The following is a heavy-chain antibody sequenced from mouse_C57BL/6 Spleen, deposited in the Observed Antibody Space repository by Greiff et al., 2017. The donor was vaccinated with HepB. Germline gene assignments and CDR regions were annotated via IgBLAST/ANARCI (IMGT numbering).Heavy chain of an antibody. Sequence: QVQLQQSGPGLVQPSQSLSITCTVSGFSLTSYGVHWVRQSPGKGLEWLGVIWSGGSTDYNAAFISRLSISKDNSKSQVFFKMNSLQADDTAIYYCARNWGYYGSRGYFDVWGTGTTVTVSS. J-gene: IGHJ1*03. D-gene: IGHD1-1*01. CDR1: GFSLTSYG. CDR2: IWSGGST. CDR3: ARNWGYYGSRGYFDV. V-gene: IGHV2-2*01.